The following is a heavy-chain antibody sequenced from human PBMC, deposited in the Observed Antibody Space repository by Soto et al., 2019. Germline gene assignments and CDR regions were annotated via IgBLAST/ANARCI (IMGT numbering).Heavy chain of an antibody. J-gene: IGHJ5*02. CDR1: GGSISSGDYY. V-gene: IGHV4-30-4*01. Sequence: QVQLQESGPGLVKPSQTLSLTCTVSGGSISSGDYYWSWIRQPPGKGLEWIGYIYYSGSTYYNPSLNGRVTISVDTSKNQFSLQLSSVTAADTAVYSCARERPDGSRLDPWGQGTLVTVSS. D-gene: IGHD6-13*01. CDR3: ARERPDGSRLDP. CDR2: IYYSGST.